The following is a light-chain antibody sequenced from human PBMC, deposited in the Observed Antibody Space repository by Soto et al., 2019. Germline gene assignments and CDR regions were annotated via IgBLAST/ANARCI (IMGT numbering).Light chain of an antibody. J-gene: IGLJ3*02. CDR1: SGSIDSYS. CDR2: EDN. Sequence: NFMLSQPHSVSESPGKTVTISCTRSSGSIDSYSAQWYQQRPGSSPTTVIYEDNQRPSGVPDRFSSSIDRSSNSASLTISGLKTEDEADSYCQSYQKSIWVFGGGTALAVL. CDR3: QSYQKSIWV. V-gene: IGLV6-57*01.